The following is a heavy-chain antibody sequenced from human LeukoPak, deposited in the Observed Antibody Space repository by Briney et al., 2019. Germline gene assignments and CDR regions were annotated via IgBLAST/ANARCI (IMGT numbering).Heavy chain of an antibody. Sequence: SETLSLTCTVSGYSIRSGFYWGWIRQSPGKGLEWIGNIYHSGITYYTPSLKSRVTISVDTSKNQFYLNLSSVTAADTAIYYCAKIVGYGSDYYYYYMDVWGKGTTVTVSS. V-gene: IGHV4-38-2*02. D-gene: IGHD3-10*01. J-gene: IGHJ6*03. CDR3: AKIVGYGSDYYYYYMDV. CDR1: GYSIRSGFY. CDR2: IYHSGIT.